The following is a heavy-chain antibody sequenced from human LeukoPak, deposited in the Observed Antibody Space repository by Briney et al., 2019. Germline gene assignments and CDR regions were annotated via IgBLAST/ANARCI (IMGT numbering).Heavy chain of an antibody. D-gene: IGHD3-9*01. CDR2: ISGSGGST. J-gene: IGHJ6*02. CDR1: GFTFSSYA. V-gene: IGHV3-23*01. Sequence: PGGSLRLSCAASGFTFSSYAMSWVRQAPGKGLEWVSAISGSGGSTYYADSVKGRFTISRDNFKNTLYLQMNSLRAEDTAVYYCAKCSFDWALGGMDVWGQGTTVTVSS. CDR3: AKCSFDWALGGMDV.